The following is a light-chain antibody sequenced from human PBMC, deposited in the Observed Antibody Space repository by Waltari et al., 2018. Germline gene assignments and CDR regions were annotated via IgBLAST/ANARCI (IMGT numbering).Light chain of an antibody. Sequence: EVVLTQSPATLSLSPGERANLSCRASQSVSNFLAWYQQKPGQAPRLLIYEASQRATGIPARFSGSGSGTDFTLTISSLEPEDFAVYYCQQRSNWPPLTFGGGTKVEIK. V-gene: IGKV3-11*01. J-gene: IGKJ4*01. CDR1: QSVSNF. CDR3: QQRSNWPPLT. CDR2: EAS.